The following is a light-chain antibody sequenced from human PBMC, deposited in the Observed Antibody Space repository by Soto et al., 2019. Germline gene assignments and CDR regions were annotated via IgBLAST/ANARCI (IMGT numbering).Light chain of an antibody. Sequence: QSALTQPASVSGSPGQSITISCTGTSSDVGGYNYVSWYQQHPGKAPKFMIYDVSNRPSGVSNLFSGSKSGNTASLTISGIQAEDEADYYCSSYTSSCTLLFGGGTKLTVL. V-gene: IGLV2-14*01. CDR2: DVS. CDR3: SSYTSSCTLL. CDR1: SSDVGGYNY. J-gene: IGLJ2*01.